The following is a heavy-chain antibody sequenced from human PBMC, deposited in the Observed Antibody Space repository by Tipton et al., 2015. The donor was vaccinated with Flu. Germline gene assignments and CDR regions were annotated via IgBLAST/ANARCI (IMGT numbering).Heavy chain of an antibody. J-gene: IGHJ6*02. D-gene: IGHD3-3*01. Sequence: TLSLTCTVSGGSMNSYYWTWIRQPPGKGLEWIGYAYYSGSTNYSPSLESRVTISVDTSKNQFSLKLSSVTAADTAVYYCARDTVFWSGPYGMDVWGQGTTVTVSS. CDR1: GGSMNSYY. V-gene: IGHV4-59*01. CDR3: ARDTVFWSGPYGMDV. CDR2: AYYSGST.